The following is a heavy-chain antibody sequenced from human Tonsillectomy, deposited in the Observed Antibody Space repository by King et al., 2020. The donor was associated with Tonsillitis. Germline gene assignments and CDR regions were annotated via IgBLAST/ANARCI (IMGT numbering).Heavy chain of an antibody. D-gene: IGHD4-17*01. V-gene: IGHV3-74*01. CDR1: GFTFSSYW. CDR3: ASSEGDYGDYGY. Sequence: VQLVESGGGLVQPGGSLRLSCAASGFTFSSYWMHWGRQAPGKGLVWVSRINSDGSTTSYADSVKGRFTISRDNAKNTLNLQMNSLRAEDTAVYYCASSEGDYGDYGYWGQGTLVTVSS. J-gene: IGHJ4*02. CDR2: INSDGSTT.